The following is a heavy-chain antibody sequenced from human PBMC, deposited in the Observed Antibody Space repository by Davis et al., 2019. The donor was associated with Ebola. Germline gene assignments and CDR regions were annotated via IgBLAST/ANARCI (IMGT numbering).Heavy chain of an antibody. J-gene: IGHJ6*02. CDR1: GFTFSSYS. Sequence: GESLKISCAASGFTFSSYSMNWVRQAPGKGLEWVSYISSSSSTIYYADSVKGRFTISRDNAKNSLYLQMNSLRDEDMAVYYCARDGPVGAILYGMDVWGQGTTVTVSS. D-gene: IGHD1-26*01. CDR2: ISSSSSTI. CDR3: ARDGPVGAILYGMDV. V-gene: IGHV3-48*02.